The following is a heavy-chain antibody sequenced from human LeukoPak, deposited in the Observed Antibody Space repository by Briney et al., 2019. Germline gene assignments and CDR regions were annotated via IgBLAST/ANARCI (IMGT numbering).Heavy chain of an antibody. J-gene: IGHJ6*02. CDR2: ISSSGSTI. CDR1: GFTFSDYY. V-gene: IGHV3-11*01. D-gene: IGHD3-10*01. CDR3: ARDYGSGSYMSPYYYGMDV. Sequence: GGSLRLSCAASGFTFSDYYMSWIRQAPGKGLEWVSYISSSGSTIYYADSVKGRFTISRDNAKNSLYLQMNSLRAEDTAVYYCARDYGSGSYMSPYYYGMDVWGQGTTVTVSS.